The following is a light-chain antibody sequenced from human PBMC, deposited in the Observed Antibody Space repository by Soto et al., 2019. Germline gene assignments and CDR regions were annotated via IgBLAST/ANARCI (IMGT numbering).Light chain of an antibody. CDR1: SSDVGGYNY. Sequence: QSALTQPPSASGSPGQSVTISCTGTSSDVGGYNYVSWYQQHPGKAPKLILYEISERPSGVPDRFSGSRSGNTASLTVSGLQAEYEADYYCSSYAGNNNCVFGTGTKLTVL. CDR3: SSYAGNNNCV. V-gene: IGLV2-8*01. CDR2: EIS. J-gene: IGLJ1*01.